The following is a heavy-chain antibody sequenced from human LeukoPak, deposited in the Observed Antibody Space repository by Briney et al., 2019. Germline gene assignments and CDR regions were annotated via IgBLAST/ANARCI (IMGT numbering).Heavy chain of an antibody. CDR3: AKDSGFAYSSSWYRVDAFDI. D-gene: IGHD6-13*01. Sequence: ASVKVSCKASGYTFTNFGISWVRQAPGQGLEWMGWISVYNGNTNFAQKLQDRVTMTTDTSTTTAYMELRNLRADDTAVYYCAKDSGFAYSSSWYRVDAFDIWGQGTMVTVSS. CDR2: ISVYNGNT. V-gene: IGHV1-18*01. J-gene: IGHJ3*02. CDR1: GYTFTNFG.